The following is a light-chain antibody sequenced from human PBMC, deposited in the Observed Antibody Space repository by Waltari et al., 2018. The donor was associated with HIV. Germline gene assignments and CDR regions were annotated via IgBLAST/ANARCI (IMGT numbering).Light chain of an antibody. Sequence: SVLPPPPSASATPGQRITISCSGGNSNIESNYVYWYQQLPGTAPNVFIYRNSQPPSGVPDRFSGSKSGTSAALIISGLRSGDEADYYCASWDDSLNAFVFGTGTKVTVL. CDR2: RNS. J-gene: IGLJ1*01. V-gene: IGLV1-47*01. CDR3: ASWDDSLNAFV. CDR1: NSNIESNY.